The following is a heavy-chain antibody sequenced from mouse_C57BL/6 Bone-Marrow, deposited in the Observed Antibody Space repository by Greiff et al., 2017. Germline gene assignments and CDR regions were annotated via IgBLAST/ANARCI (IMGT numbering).Heavy chain of an antibody. J-gene: IGHJ3*01. CDR2: ISDGGSYT. D-gene: IGHD2-2*01. CDR3: ARDRWLRFAY. V-gene: IGHV5-4*01. Sequence: EVQLVESGGGLVKPGGSLKLSCAASGFTFSSYAMSWVRQTPEKRLEWVATISDGGSYTYYPDNVKGRFTISRDTAKNNLYLQMSHLKSEDTAMYYCARDRWLRFAYWGQGTLVTVSA. CDR1: GFTFSSYA.